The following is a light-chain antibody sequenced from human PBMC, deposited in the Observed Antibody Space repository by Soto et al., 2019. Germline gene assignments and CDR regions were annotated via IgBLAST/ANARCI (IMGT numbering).Light chain of an antibody. CDR1: QSLLHSNGYNY. CDR2: LGS. CDR3: MQALQTL. J-gene: IGKJ5*01. V-gene: IGKV2-28*01. Sequence: DIVMTQSPLSLPVTPGEPASISCRSSQSLLHSNGYNYLDWYLQKPGQSPQLLLDLGSNRASGVPDRFSGSGSGTDFTLKISRVEAEDVGVYYCMQALQTLFGQGTRLEIK.